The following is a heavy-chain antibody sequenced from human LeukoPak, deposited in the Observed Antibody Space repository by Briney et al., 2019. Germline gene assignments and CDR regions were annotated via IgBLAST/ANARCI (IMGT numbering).Heavy chain of an antibody. CDR2: IIPIFGTA. J-gene: IGHJ5*02. V-gene: IGHV1-69*13. CDR3: ARVIVDCSSTSCYVGWFDP. D-gene: IGHD2-2*01. Sequence: SVKVSCKASGGTFSSYAISWVRQAPGQGLEWMGGIIPIFGTANYAQKFQGRVTITADESTSTAYMELSSLRSEDTAVYYCARVIVDCSSTSCYVGWFDPWGQGTLVTVS. CDR1: GGTFSSYA.